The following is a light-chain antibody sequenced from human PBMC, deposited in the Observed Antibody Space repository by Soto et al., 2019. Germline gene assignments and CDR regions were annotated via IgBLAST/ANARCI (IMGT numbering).Light chain of an antibody. J-gene: IGKJ3*01. Sequence: EDVLTQSPGTLSLSPGEGATLSCRASQSVRGNSLAWYQQKPGQAPRLLIYSVSSMATGIADRFSGSGSGTDITLTIRRLEPKDFAVYHCQQYRALPVTFGPGITVDIK. CDR3: QQYRALPVT. V-gene: IGKV3-20*01. CDR2: SVS. CDR1: QSVRGNS.